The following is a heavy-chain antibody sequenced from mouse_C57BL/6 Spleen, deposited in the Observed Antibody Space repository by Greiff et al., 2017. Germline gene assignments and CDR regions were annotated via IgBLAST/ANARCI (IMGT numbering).Heavy chain of an antibody. CDR1: GFTFSSYA. CDR3: ARDGTGTLYFDY. Sequence: EVMLVESGGGLVKPGGSLKLSCAASGFTFSSYAMSWVRQTPEKRLEWVATISDGGSYTYYPDNVKGRFTISRDNAKNNLYLQMSHLKSEDTAMYYCARDGTGTLYFDYWGQGTTLTVSS. D-gene: IGHD4-1*01. J-gene: IGHJ2*01. V-gene: IGHV5-4*01. CDR2: ISDGGSYT.